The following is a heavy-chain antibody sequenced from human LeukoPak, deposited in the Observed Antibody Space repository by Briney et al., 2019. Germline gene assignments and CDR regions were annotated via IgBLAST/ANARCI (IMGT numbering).Heavy chain of an antibody. V-gene: IGHV3-30-3*01. CDR1: GFTFSGSA. J-gene: IGHJ4*02. D-gene: IGHD6-13*01. Sequence: GGSLRLSCAASGFTFSGSAMHWVRQAPGKGLEWVAVISFDGSNKYSADSVKGRFTISRDNSKNTLYLQMNSLRAEDTAVYYCARGFSAYSSSCFDHWGQGTLVTVSS. CDR3: ARGFSAYSSSCFDH. CDR2: ISFDGSNK.